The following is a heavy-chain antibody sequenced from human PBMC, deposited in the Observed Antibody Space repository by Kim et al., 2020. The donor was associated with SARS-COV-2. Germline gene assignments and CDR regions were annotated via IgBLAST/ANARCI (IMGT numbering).Heavy chain of an antibody. CDR1: GGSFSGYY. V-gene: IGHV4-34*01. D-gene: IGHD6-6*01. CDR3: ATLRTRGGTYSSSGGAY. J-gene: IGHJ4*02. Sequence: SETLSLTCAVYGGSFSGYYWSWIRQPPGKGLEWIGEINHSGSTNYNPSLKSRVTISVDTSKNQFSLKLSSVTAADTAVYYCATLRTRGGTYSSSGGAYWGQGTLVTVSS. CDR2: INHSGST.